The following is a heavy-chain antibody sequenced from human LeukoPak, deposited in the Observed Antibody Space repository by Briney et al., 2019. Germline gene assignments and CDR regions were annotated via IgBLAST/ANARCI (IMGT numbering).Heavy chain of an antibody. CDR2: IYYSGST. CDR3: ARDSDYYDSSGYYSPYYYYYYMDV. J-gene: IGHJ6*03. Sequence: SETLSLTCTVSGGSISSYYWSWIRQPPGKGLEWIGYIYYSGSTNYNPSLKSRVTISVDTSKNQFSLKLSSVTAADTAVYYCARDSDYYDSSGYYSPYYYYYYMDVWGKGTTVTVS. CDR1: GGSISSYY. V-gene: IGHV4-59*01. D-gene: IGHD3-22*01.